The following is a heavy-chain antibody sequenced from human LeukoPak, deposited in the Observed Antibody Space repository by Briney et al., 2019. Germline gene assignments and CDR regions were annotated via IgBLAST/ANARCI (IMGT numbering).Heavy chain of an antibody. CDR1: GFTFSSYG. Sequence: GGSLRLSCAASGFTFSSYGMGWVRQAPGKGLEWVSSISGGGETTYYADSVKGRFTISRDNSKNTLYLQMNSLRADDTAVYYCAKGGVWFGNSNPWGQGTLVTVSS. J-gene: IGHJ5*02. CDR3: AKGGVWFGNSNP. CDR2: ISGGGETT. D-gene: IGHD3-10*01. V-gene: IGHV3-23*01.